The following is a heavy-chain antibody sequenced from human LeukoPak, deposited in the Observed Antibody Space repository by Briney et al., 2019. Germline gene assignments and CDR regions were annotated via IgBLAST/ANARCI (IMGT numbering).Heavy chain of an antibody. CDR1: GGSISDDRW. J-gene: IGHJ5*02. CDR2: IYDSGGT. V-gene: IGHV4-39*01. D-gene: IGHD3-10*01. Sequence: SETLSLTCAVSGGSISDDRWWSWVRQPPGKGLEWIGSIYDSGGTYYNPSLKSRVTISVDTSKNQFSLKLNSVTAADTAVYYCARHYGPWGQGTLVTVSS. CDR3: ARHYGP.